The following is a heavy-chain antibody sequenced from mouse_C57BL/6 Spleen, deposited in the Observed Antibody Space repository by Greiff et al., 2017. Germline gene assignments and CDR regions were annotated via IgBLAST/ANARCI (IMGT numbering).Heavy chain of an antibody. CDR3: VKAVDYCSSYVWYLDV. CDR1: GFTFTDYY. V-gene: IGHV7-4*01. D-gene: IGHD1-1*01. J-gene: IGHJ1*03. CDR2: IRNKANGYTT. Sequence: EVQLVESGGGLVQPGASLRLSCAASGFTFTDYYMSWVRQPPGKAPEWFALIRNKANGYTTEYTASVKGPFTISRDNSQNSPYLQMNTLRAEDSATYYCVKAVDYCSSYVWYLDVWGTGTTVTVSS.